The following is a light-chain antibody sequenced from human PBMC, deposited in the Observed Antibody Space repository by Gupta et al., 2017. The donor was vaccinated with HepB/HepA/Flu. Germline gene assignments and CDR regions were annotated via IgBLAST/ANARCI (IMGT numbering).Light chain of an antibody. J-gene: IGLJ1*01. V-gene: IGLV1-40*01. Sequence: QSVLTQPPLLSGATGQRATISCTGSTSNIGAGYDVHWYQQLPVAAPKLLISGNNHRPAGVPDRVSASRSGTTASLAITELRDEDEADYYCQSFDGSLSAYVFGTGTQVTVL. CDR1: TSNIGAGYD. CDR2: GNN. CDR3: QSFDGSLSAYV.